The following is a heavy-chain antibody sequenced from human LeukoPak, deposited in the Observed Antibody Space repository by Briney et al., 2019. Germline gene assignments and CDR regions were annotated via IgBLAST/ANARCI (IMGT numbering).Heavy chain of an antibody. D-gene: IGHD1-7*01. CDR3: ARENKGTVHDSTAAFHY. CDR1: IGSIGNDY. J-gene: IGHJ4*02. V-gene: IGHV4-59*01. CDR2: GHHSESP. Sequence: PSETLSLTCTVSIGSIGNDYWSWLRQSPGKGLEWIAYGHHSESPNYNPSLKSRVTISVDRSNNRFSLQLSSVTAAGTAVYYCARENKGTVHDSTAAFHYWGQGTLVTVSS.